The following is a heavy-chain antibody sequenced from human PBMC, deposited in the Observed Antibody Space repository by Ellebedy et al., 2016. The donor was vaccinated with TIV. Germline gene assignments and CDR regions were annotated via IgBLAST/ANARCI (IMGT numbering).Heavy chain of an antibody. J-gene: IGHJ4*02. Sequence: GESLKISCAASGFTFRSDWMSWVRRAPGKGLEWVASIKTDGSEKYYMDSVKGRFTISRDNAKNSLYLQMNSVRAEDTAVYYCLKHGPGISFDFWGQGTLLTVSS. CDR1: GFTFRSDW. V-gene: IGHV3-7*01. D-gene: IGHD3-10*01. CDR3: LKHGPGISFDF. CDR2: IKTDGSEK.